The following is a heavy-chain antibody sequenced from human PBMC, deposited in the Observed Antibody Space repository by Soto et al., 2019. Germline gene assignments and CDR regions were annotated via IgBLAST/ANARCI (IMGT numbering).Heavy chain of an antibody. CDR2: IYPGDSDT. CDR3: ARAWFGELLPSDY. V-gene: IGHV5-51*01. D-gene: IGHD3-10*01. CDR1: GYSFTSYW. J-gene: IGHJ4*02. Sequence: GESLKISCKGSGYSFTSYWIGWVRQMPGKGLEWLGFIYPGDSDTRYSPSFQGQVTISADKSISTAYLQWSSLKASDTAMYYCARAWFGELLPSDYWGQGTLVTVSS.